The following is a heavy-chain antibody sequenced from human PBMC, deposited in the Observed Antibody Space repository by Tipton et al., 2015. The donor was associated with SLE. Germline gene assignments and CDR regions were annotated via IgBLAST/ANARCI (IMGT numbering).Heavy chain of an antibody. Sequence: GASISSGPFYWSWIRQPAGKGLEWLGYIYSSGTTNYNPSLKSRVAISIDTSKSIFSLNVTSVTASDTAIYFCARDLYDFWSGYTPSGAMDVWGKGTTVTVSS. V-gene: IGHV4-61*09. CDR2: IYSSGTT. J-gene: IGHJ6*03. CDR3: ARDLYDFWSGYTPSGAMDV. D-gene: IGHD3-3*01. CDR1: GASISSGPFY.